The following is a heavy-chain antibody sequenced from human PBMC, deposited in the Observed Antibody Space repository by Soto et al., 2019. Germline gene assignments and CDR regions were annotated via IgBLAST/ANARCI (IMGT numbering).Heavy chain of an antibody. Sequence: GASVKVSCKASGGTFSSYAISWVRQAPGQGLEWMGGIIPIFGTANYAQKFHGRVTITADESTSTAYMELSSLRSEDTAVYYCARDREHYGSGCYDTGSYYYYGMDVWGKGTRVPVSS. CDR2: IIPIFGTA. D-gene: IGHD3-10*01. V-gene: IGHV1-69*13. CDR3: ARDREHYGSGCYDTGSYYYYGMDV. J-gene: IGHJ6*04. CDR1: GGTFSSYA.